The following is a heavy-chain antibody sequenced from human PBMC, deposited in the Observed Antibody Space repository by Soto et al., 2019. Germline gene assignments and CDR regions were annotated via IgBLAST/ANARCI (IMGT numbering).Heavy chain of an antibody. V-gene: IGHV4-34*01. Sequence: SETLSLTCAVYGGSFSGYYWSWIRQPPGKGLEWIGEINHSGSTNYNPSLKSRVAISVDTSKNQFSLKLSSVTAADTAVYYCARGLGQQLEAYFDYWGQGTLVTVSS. CDR2: INHSGST. CDR3: ARGLGQQLEAYFDY. CDR1: GGSFSGYY. J-gene: IGHJ4*02. D-gene: IGHD6-13*01.